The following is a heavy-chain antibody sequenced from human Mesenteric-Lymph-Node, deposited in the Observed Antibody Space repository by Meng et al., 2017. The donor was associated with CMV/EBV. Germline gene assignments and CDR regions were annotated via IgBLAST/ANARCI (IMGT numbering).Heavy chain of an antibody. CDR3: ARARYYDSSGYWGAYLDY. Sequence: SWVRQPPGKGLEWIGYIYYSGSTYYNPSLKSRLTISVDTSNNQFSLKLSPVTAADTAVYYCARARYYDSSGYWGAYLDYWGQGTLVTVSS. D-gene: IGHD3-22*01. CDR2: IYYSGST. V-gene: IGHV4-30-4*08. J-gene: IGHJ4*02.